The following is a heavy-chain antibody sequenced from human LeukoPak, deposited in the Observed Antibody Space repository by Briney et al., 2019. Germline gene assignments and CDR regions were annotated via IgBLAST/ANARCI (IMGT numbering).Heavy chain of an antibody. D-gene: IGHD3-22*01. Sequence: PGGSLRLSCAASGFTFSSYAMSWVRQAPGKGLEWVSVIYSGGSTYYADSVKGRFTISRDNSKNTLYLQMNSLRAEDTAAYYCAREPPYYYDSSGYYYFDYWGQGTLVTVSS. CDR1: GFTFSSYA. V-gene: IGHV3-66*01. CDR2: IYSGGST. CDR3: AREPPYYYDSSGYYYFDY. J-gene: IGHJ4*02.